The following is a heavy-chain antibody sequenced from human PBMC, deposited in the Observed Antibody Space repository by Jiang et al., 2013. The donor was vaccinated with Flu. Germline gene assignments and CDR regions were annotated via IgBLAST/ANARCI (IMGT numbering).Heavy chain of an antibody. J-gene: IGHJ4*02. CDR3: ARDLSYYDSSGYPTD. D-gene: IGHD3-22*01. Sequence: GAEVKKPGASVKVSCKASGYTFTSYAMHWVRQAPGQRLEWMGWINAGNGNTKYSQKFQGRVTITRDTSASTAYMELSSLRSEDTAVYYCARDLSYYDSSGYPTDWGQGTLVTVSS. V-gene: IGHV1-3*01. CDR1: GYTFTSYA. CDR2: INAGNGNT.